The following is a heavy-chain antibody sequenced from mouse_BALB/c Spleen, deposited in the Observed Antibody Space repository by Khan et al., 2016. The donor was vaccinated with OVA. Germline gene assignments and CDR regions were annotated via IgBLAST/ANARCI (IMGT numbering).Heavy chain of an antibody. J-gene: IGHJ2*01. CDR2: ISSDSSTI. D-gene: IGHD1-1*01. Sequence: VQLVESGGGLVQPGGSRKLSCAASGFTFTSYGMHWIRQAPEKGLEWVAYISSDSSTIYYADTVKGRFPISRDNPKNTLFLQMTGLRSGDTAIYFCATSYFYGYYFDYWGQGTTLTVSS. CDR1: GFTFTSYG. CDR3: ATSYFYGYYFDY. V-gene: IGHV5-17*02.